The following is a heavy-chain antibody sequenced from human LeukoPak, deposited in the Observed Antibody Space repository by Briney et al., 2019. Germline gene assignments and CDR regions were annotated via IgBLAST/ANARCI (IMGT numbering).Heavy chain of an antibody. Sequence: ASVKVSCKASGYTFTSYGISWVRQAPGQGLEWMGWISAYNGNTNYAQKLQGRVTMTTDTSTSTAYMELRSLRSDDTAVYYCATPDPTNDYGDYNAFDIWSQGTMVTVSS. J-gene: IGHJ3*02. CDR1: GYTFTSYG. V-gene: IGHV1-18*01. CDR3: ATPDPTNDYGDYNAFDI. D-gene: IGHD4-17*01. CDR2: ISAYNGNT.